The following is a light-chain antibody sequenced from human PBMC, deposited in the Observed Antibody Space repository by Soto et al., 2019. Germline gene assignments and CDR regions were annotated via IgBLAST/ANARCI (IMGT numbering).Light chain of an antibody. CDR2: NVS. Sequence: ALTQRAAGTGSPGQSITISCTETSSDVGGYNSVSWYQQHPGKAPKLMIYNVSNRPSGVSNRFSGSKSGNTASLTISGLQAEDEADYYCSSYTSSSTYVFGTGTKVTV. V-gene: IGLV2-14*01. CDR3: SSYTSSSTYV. J-gene: IGLJ1*01. CDR1: SSDVGGYNS.